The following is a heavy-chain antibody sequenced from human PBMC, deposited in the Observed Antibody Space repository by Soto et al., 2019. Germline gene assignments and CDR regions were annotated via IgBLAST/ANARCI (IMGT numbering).Heavy chain of an antibody. CDR3: ASEGEITVTTVSV. CDR1: GFTFSDYY. CDR2: ISSSGSTI. V-gene: IGHV3-11*01. Sequence: QVQMVESGGGLVKPGGSLRLSCAASGFTFSDYYMSWIRQAPGKGLEWVSYISSSGSTIYYADSVKGRFAISRDNAKNSLYLQMNSVRAEDTAVYYCASEGEITVTTVSVWGQGTLVTVSS. D-gene: IGHD4-17*01. J-gene: IGHJ4*02.